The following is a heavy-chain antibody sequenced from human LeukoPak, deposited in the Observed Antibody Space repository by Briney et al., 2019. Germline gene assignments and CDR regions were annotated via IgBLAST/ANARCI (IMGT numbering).Heavy chain of an antibody. V-gene: IGHV1-8*02. CDR1: GYTFTGYD. CDR3: AKEWRGYSSNDAFDV. D-gene: IGHD5-18*01. J-gene: IGHJ3*01. CDR2: INPIDGAT. Sequence: ASVKVSCKASGYTFTGYDMHWVRQAPGQGLEWMGSINPIDGATGYAQKFQGRLAVTRDTSITTAYMELSSLTSEDTAVYYCAKEWRGYSSNDAFDVWGQGTPVIVSS.